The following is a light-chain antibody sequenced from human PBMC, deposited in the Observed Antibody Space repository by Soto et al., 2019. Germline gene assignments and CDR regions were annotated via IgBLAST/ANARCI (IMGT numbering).Light chain of an antibody. CDR3: QQYFTSPLT. Sequence: EVVLTQSPGTLSLSPGESTTLSCRASQSVSSNYLAWYQQKPGQAPRLLIYGVSTRATGIPDRFSGSGSGTDFSLTISRPEPEDFALYYCQQYFTSPLTFGGGTKVDIK. J-gene: IGKJ4*01. V-gene: IGKV3-20*01. CDR2: GVS. CDR1: QSVSSNY.